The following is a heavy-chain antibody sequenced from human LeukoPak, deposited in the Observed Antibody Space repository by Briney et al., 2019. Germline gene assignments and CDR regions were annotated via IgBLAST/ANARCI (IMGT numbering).Heavy chain of an antibody. V-gene: IGHV3-23*01. CDR3: ANRSNKAFDI. J-gene: IGHJ3*02. CDR1: GFTFSSYA. CDR2: ISGSGGST. Sequence: GGSLRLSCAPSGFTFSSYAMSWVRQAPGKGLDWVSAISGSGGSTYYADFVKGRFTISRDNSKNTLYLQMNSLRAEDTAVYYCANRSNKAFDIWGQGTMVTVSS.